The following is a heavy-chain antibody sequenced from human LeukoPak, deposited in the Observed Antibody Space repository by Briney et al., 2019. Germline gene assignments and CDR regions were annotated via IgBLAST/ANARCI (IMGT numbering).Heavy chain of an antibody. J-gene: IGHJ4*02. CDR1: GFTYSHFG. Sequence: PTGGSLRLSCAASGFTYSHFGIHWVRQAPGKGLEWVAVIWSDGTEKYYGDAVKGRFTISRDNSRNTVYLQMNNLRDDDTAVYYCAKDAQRGFDYSNSLEYWGQGTLVIVSS. CDR2: IWSDGTEK. V-gene: IGHV3-33*06. D-gene: IGHD4-11*01. CDR3: AKDAQRGFDYSNSLEY.